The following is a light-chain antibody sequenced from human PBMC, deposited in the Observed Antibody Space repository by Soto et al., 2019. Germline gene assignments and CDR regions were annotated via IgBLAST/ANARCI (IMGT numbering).Light chain of an antibody. CDR2: DVN. CDR3: ASYAGSYTYV. V-gene: IGLV2-11*01. CDR1: DSNIGFYNF. Sequence: QSALTQPRSVSGSPGQSVTISCTGTDSNIGFYNFVSWYQQHPDKAPHLLIYDVNKRPSGVPYRCSGSKSGTTASLTISGLKADDVADYYCASYAGSYTYVFGIGTKVTVL. J-gene: IGLJ1*01.